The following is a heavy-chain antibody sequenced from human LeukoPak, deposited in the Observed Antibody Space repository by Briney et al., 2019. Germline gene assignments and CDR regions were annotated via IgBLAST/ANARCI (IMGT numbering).Heavy chain of an antibody. Sequence: GASVKVSCKASGYTFTSYDINWVRQATGQGLEWMGWMNPNSGNTGYAQKFQGRVTMTRNTSISTAYMELSSLRSEDTAVYYCARGLLYYYESSGYCFFDYWGQGTLVTVSS. J-gene: IGHJ4*02. V-gene: IGHV1-8*01. D-gene: IGHD3-22*01. CDR2: MNPNSGNT. CDR1: GYTFTSYD. CDR3: ARGLLYYYESSGYCFFDY.